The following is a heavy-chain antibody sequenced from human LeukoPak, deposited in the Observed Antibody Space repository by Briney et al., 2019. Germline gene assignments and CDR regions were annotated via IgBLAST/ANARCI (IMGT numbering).Heavy chain of an antibody. J-gene: IGHJ2*01. CDR1: GGSISSYY. CDR2: IYYSGST. CDR3: ARLTPSDSSSWYWYFGL. V-gene: IGHV4-59*08. Sequence: KASETLFLTCTVSGGSISSYYWSWIRQPPGKGLEWIGYIYYSGSTNYNPSLKSRVTISVDTSKNQFSLKLSTVTAADTAVYYCARLTPSDSSSWYWYFGLWGRGTLVTVSS. D-gene: IGHD6-13*01.